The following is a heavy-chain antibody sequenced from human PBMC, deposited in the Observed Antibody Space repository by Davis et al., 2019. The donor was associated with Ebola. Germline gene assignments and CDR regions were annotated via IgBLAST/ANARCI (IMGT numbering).Heavy chain of an antibody. CDR2: ISDTDGRT. J-gene: IGHJ4*02. CDR1: GFTFSNYA. D-gene: IGHD2-2*01. CDR3: AKDGIRYCSSTSCYVYY. Sequence: GESLKISCAASGFTFSNYAMTWVRQAPGKGLEWVSVISDTDGRTYYAGSVKGRFTISRDNSKNTLYLQMNSLRAEDTAVYYCAKDGIRYCSSTSCYVYYWGQGTLVTVSS. V-gene: IGHV3-23*01.